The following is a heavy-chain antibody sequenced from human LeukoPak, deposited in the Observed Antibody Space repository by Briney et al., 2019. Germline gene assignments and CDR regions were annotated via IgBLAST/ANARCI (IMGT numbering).Heavy chain of an antibody. Sequence: SETLSLTCTVSGDSISGYYYNWIRQPTATDLERIGYVHDTGSTNYNPSLTSRGTISLDTSMKQFPLNLRSVTSAHAAVYFCVYGPNHHYCEQWGQGTRDPVSS. D-gene: IGHD3-16*01. J-gene: IGHJ4*02. CDR1: GDSISGYY. CDR2: VHDTGST. CDR3: VYGPNHHYCEQ. V-gene: IGHV4-59*01.